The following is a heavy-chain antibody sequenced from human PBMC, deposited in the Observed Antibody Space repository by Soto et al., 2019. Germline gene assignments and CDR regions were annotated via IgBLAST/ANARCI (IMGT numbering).Heavy chain of an antibody. V-gene: IGHV1-3*05. CDR2: INAGNGNT. CDR3: ARVRYSSGYHYFDY. J-gene: IGHJ4*02. CDR1: GYTFTSYA. D-gene: IGHD5-18*01. Sequence: QVQLVQSGAEEKKPGASVKVSCKASGYTFTSYAMHWVRQAPGQRLEWMGWINAGNGNTKYSQKFQGRVTITRDTSASTAYMQLSSLRSEDTAVYYCARVRYSSGYHYFDYWGQGTLVTVSS.